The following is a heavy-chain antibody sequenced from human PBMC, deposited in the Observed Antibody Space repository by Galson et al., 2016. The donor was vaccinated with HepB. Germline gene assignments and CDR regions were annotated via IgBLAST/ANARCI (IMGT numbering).Heavy chain of an antibody. CDR3: TRDRVGHSDAFEI. J-gene: IGHJ3*02. Sequence: SVKVSCKASGYTFTSYGVSWVRQAPGQGLEWVSWISTYNGNTYYAQRFQDRVIMTTDRSTSTVAMELRSLRSDDTAVYYCTRDRVGHSDAFEIWGQGTMVIVSS. CDR1: GYTFTSYG. CDR2: ISTYNGNT. V-gene: IGHV1-18*01. D-gene: IGHD1-26*01.